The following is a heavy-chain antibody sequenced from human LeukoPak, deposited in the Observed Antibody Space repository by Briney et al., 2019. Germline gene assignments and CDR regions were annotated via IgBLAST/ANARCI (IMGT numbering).Heavy chain of an antibody. CDR3: AELGITMIGGV. Sequence: WGSLRLSCAASGFTFSSCEMNWVRQAPGKGLEWVSYISSSGSTIYYADSVKGRFTISRDNAKNSLYLQMNSLRAEDTAVYYCAELGITMIGGVWGKGTTVTISS. J-gene: IGHJ6*04. CDR2: ISSSGSTI. V-gene: IGHV3-48*03. CDR1: GFTFSSCE. D-gene: IGHD3-10*02.